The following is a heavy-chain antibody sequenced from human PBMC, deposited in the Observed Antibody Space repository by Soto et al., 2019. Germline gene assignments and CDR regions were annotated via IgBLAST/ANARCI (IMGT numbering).Heavy chain of an antibody. Sequence: VKVSCKASGGTFSSYAISWVRQAPGQGLEWMGGIIPIFGTANYAQKFQGRVTISRDNSKNTLYLQMNSLRAEDTAVYYCAKDPPNWNYDGPSFDYWGQGTLVTVSS. CDR1: GGTFSSYA. CDR2: IIPIFGTA. V-gene: IGHV1-69*13. CDR3: AKDPPNWNYDGPSFDY. J-gene: IGHJ4*02. D-gene: IGHD1-7*01.